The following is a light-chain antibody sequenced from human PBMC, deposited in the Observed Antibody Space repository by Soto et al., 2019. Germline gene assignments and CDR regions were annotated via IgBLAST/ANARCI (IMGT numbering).Light chain of an antibody. CDR2: GAS. J-gene: IGKJ3*01. Sequence: EIVLTQSPGTLSLSPGERATLSCRASQSISSNYLAWYQQRPGQAPRLLIFGASYRATGIPDRFRGSESGIDFTLTSSRLEPEDFAVYYCQQYSSSPPEFTFGPGTRVDSK. CDR3: QQYSSSPPEFT. V-gene: IGKV3-20*01. CDR1: QSISSNY.